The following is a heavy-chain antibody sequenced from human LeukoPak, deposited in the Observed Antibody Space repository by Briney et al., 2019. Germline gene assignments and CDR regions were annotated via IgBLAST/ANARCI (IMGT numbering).Heavy chain of an antibody. CDR2: IYYSGST. CDR3: ARDPRTTVDYYYYGMDV. D-gene: IGHD4-23*01. Sequence: SETLSLTCTVSGGSISSYYCSWLRQPPGKGLEWIGYIYYSGSTNYNPSLKSRVTISVDTSKNQFSLKLSSVTAADTGVYYCARDPRTTVDYYYYGMDVWGKGTTVTVSS. V-gene: IGHV4-59*01. J-gene: IGHJ6*04. CDR1: GGSISSYY.